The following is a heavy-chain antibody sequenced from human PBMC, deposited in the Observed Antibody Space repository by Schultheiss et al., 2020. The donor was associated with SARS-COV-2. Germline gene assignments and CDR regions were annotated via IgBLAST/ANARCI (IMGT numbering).Heavy chain of an antibody. V-gene: IGHV1-18*01. CDR1: GYTFTSYG. CDR2: ISAYNGNT. CDR3: ARTPRSPGGYYYGMDV. D-gene: IGHD2-15*01. J-gene: IGHJ6*02. Sequence: ASVKVSCKASGYTFTSYGISWVRQAPGQGLEWMGWISAYNGNTNYAQKLQGRVTMTTDTSTSTAYMELRSLRSDDTAVYYCARTPRSPGGYYYGMDVWGQGTTVTVSS.